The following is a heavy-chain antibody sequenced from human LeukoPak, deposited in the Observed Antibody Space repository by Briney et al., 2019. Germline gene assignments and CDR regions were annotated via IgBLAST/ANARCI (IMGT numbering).Heavy chain of an antibody. D-gene: IGHD2-8*01. CDR1: GGTFSSHA. J-gene: IGHJ4*02. CDR3: ARAGIGYCTNGVCLFPFDY. CDR2: IIPIFGTA. Sequence: ASVKVSCEASGGTFSSHAISWVRQAPGQGLEWMGGIIPIFGTANYAQKFQGRVTITADESTSTAYMELSSLRSEDTAVYYCARAGIGYCTNGVCLFPFDYWGQGTLVTVSS. V-gene: IGHV1-69*13.